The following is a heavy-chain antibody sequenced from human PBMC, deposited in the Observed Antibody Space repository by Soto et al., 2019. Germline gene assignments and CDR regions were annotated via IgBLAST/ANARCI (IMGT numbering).Heavy chain of an antibody. CDR3: ARGPSYYYGSGSYRNRKNWFDP. V-gene: IGHV4-34*01. CDR1: GGSFSGYY. CDR2: INHSEST. Sequence: SETLSLTCAVYGGSFSGYYWSWIRQPPGKGLKWIGEINHSESTNYNPSLKSRVTISVDTSKNQFSLKLSSVTAADTAVYYCARGPSYYYGSGSYRNRKNWFDPWGQGTLVTVSS. J-gene: IGHJ5*02. D-gene: IGHD3-10*01.